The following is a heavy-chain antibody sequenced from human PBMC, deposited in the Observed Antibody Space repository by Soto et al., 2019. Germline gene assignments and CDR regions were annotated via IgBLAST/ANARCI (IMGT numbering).Heavy chain of an antibody. V-gene: IGHV3-30*02. CDR2: MSYDGSDT. Sequence: GGSLRLSCVGSGFLFSINGMHWVRPTPGKGLEWVAFMSYDGSDTFYADSVKGRFTISRDNSKNTLFLHMSNLRAEDTAMYYCTIVRVADSALDHWGQGTMVTVSS. CDR3: TIVRVADSALDH. J-gene: IGHJ3*01. D-gene: IGHD3-10*02. CDR1: GFLFSING.